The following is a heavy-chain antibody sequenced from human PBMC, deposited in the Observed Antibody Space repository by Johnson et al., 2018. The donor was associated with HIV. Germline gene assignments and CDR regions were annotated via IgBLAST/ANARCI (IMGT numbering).Heavy chain of an antibody. Sequence: QEQLVESGGGVVQPGRSLRLSCAGSGFTFSSYGMHWVRQAPGKGLEWVALISNDGSNKYYADSVKGRFTISRDNSKNTLYVQMNSLRGEDTAVYYCAKGQVVVAATSAFDIWGQGTMVTVSS. J-gene: IGHJ3*02. V-gene: IGHV3-30*18. D-gene: IGHD2-15*01. CDR3: AKGQVVVAATSAFDI. CDR1: GFTFSSYG. CDR2: ISNDGSNK.